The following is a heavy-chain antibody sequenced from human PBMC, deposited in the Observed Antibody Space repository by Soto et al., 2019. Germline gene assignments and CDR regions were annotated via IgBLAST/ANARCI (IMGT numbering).Heavy chain of an antibody. D-gene: IGHD2-2*01. J-gene: IGHJ3*02. CDR1: GFTFSSYS. CDR3: VYQLLYAFDI. V-gene: IGHV3-23*01. Sequence: GGSLRLSCAASGFTFSSYSMNWVRQAPGKGLEWVSAISGSGGSTYYADSVKGRFTISRDNSKNTLYLQMNSLRAEDTAVYYCVYQLLYAFDIWGQGTMVTVSS. CDR2: ISGSGGST.